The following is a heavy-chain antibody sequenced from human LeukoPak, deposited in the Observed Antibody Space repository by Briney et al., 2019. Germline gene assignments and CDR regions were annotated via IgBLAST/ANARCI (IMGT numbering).Heavy chain of an antibody. CDR3: ARSLTDEVDAYDI. V-gene: IGHV1-8*01. CDR2: MNPNSGNT. CDR1: GYTFTSYD. Sequence: GASVKVSCKASGYTFTSYDIKWVRQATGQGLEWMGWMNPNSGNTGYAQKFQGRVTMTRNTSISTAYMELSSLRSEDTAVYYCARSLTDEVDAYDIWGQGTMVTVSS. J-gene: IGHJ3*02.